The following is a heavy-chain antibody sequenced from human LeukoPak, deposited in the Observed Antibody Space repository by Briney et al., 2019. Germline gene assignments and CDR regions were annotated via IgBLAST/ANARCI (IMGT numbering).Heavy chain of an antibody. D-gene: IGHD6-6*01. CDR2: VNNNGGLT. CDR1: GFTFSIYA. CDR3: ARVTPYTSSPIDY. J-gene: IGHJ4*02. V-gene: IGHV3-64*01. Sequence: WGSLRLSCAASGFTFSIYAMHWARQAPGKGLEYVSGVNNNGGLTYYANSVKDRFTISRDNSMKTLYLQMDSLRPEDMAVYYCARVTPYTSSPIDYWGQGTLVTVSS.